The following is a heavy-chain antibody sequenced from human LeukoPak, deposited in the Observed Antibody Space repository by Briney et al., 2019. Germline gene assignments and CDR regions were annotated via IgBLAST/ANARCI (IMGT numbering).Heavy chain of an antibody. Sequence: SETLSLTCAVSGGSISSYYWSWIRQPPGKGLEWIGYIYYSGSTNYNPSLKSRVTISVDTSKNQFSLKLSSVTAADTAVYYCARDYGGGNLDYWGQGTLVTVSS. CDR1: GGSISSYY. CDR2: IYYSGST. J-gene: IGHJ4*02. V-gene: IGHV4-59*01. CDR3: ARDYGGGNLDY. D-gene: IGHD4-23*01.